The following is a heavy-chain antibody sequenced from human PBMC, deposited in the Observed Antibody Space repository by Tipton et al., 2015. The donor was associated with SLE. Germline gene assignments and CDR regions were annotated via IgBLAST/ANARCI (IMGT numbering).Heavy chain of an antibody. J-gene: IGHJ4*01. CDR2: INHSGGT. D-gene: IGHD1-1*01. CDR3: ARGVLGPFDY. Sequence: TLSLTCAVYGGSFSGYYSSWIRQPPGKVLEWVGEINHSGGTNYNPSLKSRVTISVDTSKNQFSLKLSSVTAADTAVYYCARGVLGPFDYWGHGTLVTVSS. V-gene: IGHV4-34*01. CDR1: GGSFSGYY.